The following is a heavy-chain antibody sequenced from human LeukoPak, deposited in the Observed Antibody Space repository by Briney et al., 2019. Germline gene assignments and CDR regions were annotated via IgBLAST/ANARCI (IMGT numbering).Heavy chain of an antibody. J-gene: IGHJ4*02. CDR1: GDSLRSSGHW. D-gene: IGHD6-19*01. CDR2: IHYSGKV. Sequence: PSETLSLTCTVSGDSLRSSGHWWVWIRQPPGKGLEWIGSIHYSGKVYYNPSLKSRVTTSVDTSTDQFSLRLSSATAADTAIYYCARQSGDQSSAWYFDAWGQGTLVTVSS. CDR3: ARQSGDQSSAWYFDA. V-gene: IGHV4-39*01.